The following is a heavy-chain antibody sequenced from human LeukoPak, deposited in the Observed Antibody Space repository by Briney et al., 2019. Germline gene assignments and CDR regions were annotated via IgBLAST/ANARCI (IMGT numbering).Heavy chain of an antibody. J-gene: IGHJ4*02. CDR3: AGWSSWYASQQYYFDY. Sequence: GESLKISCKGSGYSFTSYWIGWVRQMPGKGLEWMGIIYPGDSDTRYSPSFQGQVTISAVQSINTAYLQWSSLKASDTAMYYCAGWSSWYASQQYYFDYWGQGTLVTVSS. V-gene: IGHV5-51*01. CDR1: GYSFTSYW. D-gene: IGHD6-13*01. CDR2: IYPGDSDT.